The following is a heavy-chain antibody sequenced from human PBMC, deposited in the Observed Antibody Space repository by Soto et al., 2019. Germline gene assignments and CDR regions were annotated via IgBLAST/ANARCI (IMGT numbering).Heavy chain of an antibody. V-gene: IGHV5-51*01. Sequence: PGESLKISCKGSGYSFTSYWIGWVRQMPGKGLEWMGIIYPGDSDTRYSPSFQGQVTISADKSISTAYLQWSSLKASDTAMYYCARHHFRLISPKVVDYYYGMDVWGQGTTVTVSS. D-gene: IGHD2-15*01. J-gene: IGHJ6*02. CDR3: ARHHFRLISPKVVDYYYGMDV. CDR1: GYSFTSYW. CDR2: IYPGDSDT.